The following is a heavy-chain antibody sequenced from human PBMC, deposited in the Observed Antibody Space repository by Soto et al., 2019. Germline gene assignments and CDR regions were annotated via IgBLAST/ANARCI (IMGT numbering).Heavy chain of an antibody. CDR2: INDSGST. CDR1: GGSFSGYI. Sequence: SETLSLTCAVHGGSFSGYIWTWIRQPPGRGLQWIGQINDSGSTYYNPSLKSRVTISVDTSKNQFSLKLSSVTAADTAVYYCARELRFGEDYYGMDVWGQGTTVTVSS. J-gene: IGHJ6*02. V-gene: IGHV4-34*09. D-gene: IGHD3-10*01. CDR3: ARELRFGEDYYGMDV.